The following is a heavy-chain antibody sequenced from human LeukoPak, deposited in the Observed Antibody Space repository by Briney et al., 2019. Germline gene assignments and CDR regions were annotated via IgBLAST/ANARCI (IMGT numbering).Heavy chain of an antibody. CDR2: ISGSGGST. V-gene: IGHV3-23*01. CDR3: AAYYGSGRGPYYFDY. CDR1: GFTFSSYA. D-gene: IGHD3-10*01. Sequence: HSGGSLRLSCAASGFTFSSYAMSWVRQPPGKGLEWVSAISGSGGSTYYADSVKGRFTISRDNSKNTLYLQMNSLRAEDTAVYYCAAYYGSGRGPYYFDYWGQGTLVTVSS. J-gene: IGHJ4*02.